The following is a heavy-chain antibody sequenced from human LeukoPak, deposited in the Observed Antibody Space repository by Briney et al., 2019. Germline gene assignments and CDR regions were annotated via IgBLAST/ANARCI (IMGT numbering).Heavy chain of an antibody. CDR2: IYTSGST. D-gene: IGHD5-12*01. CDR1: GGSISSYY. CDR3: ARVRSGYDPQPYYYMDV. Sequence: PSETLSLTCTVSGGSISSYYWSWIRQPAGKGLEWIGRIYTSGSTNYNPSLKSRVTISVDTSKNQFSLKLSSVTAADTAVYYCARVRSGYDPQPYYYMDVWGKGTTVTISS. V-gene: IGHV4-4*07. J-gene: IGHJ6*03.